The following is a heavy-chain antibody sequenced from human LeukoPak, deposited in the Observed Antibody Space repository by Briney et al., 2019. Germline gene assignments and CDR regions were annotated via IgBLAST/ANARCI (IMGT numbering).Heavy chain of an antibody. CDR3: AKDSGSTMVRGVMYFDY. CDR1: GFTFNNYA. CDR2: ISGSGANT. Sequence: GGSLRLSCAASGFTFNNYAMSWVRQAPGKGLEWVSAISGSGANTYDIDSVKGRFTISRDNSKSTLYLQISGLRAEDTAVYYCAKDSGSTMVRGVMYFDYWGQGTLVTVSS. D-gene: IGHD3-10*01. J-gene: IGHJ4*02. V-gene: IGHV3-23*01.